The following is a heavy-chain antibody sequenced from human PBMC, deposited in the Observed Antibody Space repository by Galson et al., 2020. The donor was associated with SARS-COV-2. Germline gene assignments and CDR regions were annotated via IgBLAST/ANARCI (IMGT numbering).Heavy chain of an antibody. V-gene: IGHV1-24*01. CDR3: ATAPVSPYYYYYGMDV. D-gene: IGHD3-16*02. J-gene: IGHJ6*02. Sequence: ASVKVSCKVSGYTLTELSMHWVRQAPGKGLEWMGGFDPEDGETIYAQKFQGRVTMTEDTSTDTAYMELSSLRSEDTAVYYCATAPVSPYYYYYGMDVWGQGTTVTVSS. CDR2: FDPEDGET. CDR1: GYTLTELS.